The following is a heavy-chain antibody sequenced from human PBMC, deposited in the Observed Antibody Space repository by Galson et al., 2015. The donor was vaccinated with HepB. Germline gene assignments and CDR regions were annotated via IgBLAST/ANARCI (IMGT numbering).Heavy chain of an antibody. Sequence: ETLSLTCTVSGGSISSYYWNWIRQPPGKGLEWIAYIFHSGSTNYNPSLKSRVTISIDTSKNQFSLNLSSVTAADTAVYYCARALYAGYVYFDSWGQGTLVTVSS. CDR2: IFHSGST. V-gene: IGHV4-59*08. D-gene: IGHD2-8*01. CDR1: GGSISSYY. CDR3: ARALYAGYVYFDS. J-gene: IGHJ4*02.